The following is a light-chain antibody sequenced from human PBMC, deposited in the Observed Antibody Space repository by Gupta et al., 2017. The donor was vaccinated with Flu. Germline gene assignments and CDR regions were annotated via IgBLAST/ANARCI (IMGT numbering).Light chain of an antibody. J-gene: IGLJ2*01. CDR1: SSDIGTYKF. Sequence: QSALTQPASVSGSPGQSITISCTGTSSDIGTYKFVSWYQQHPGKAPELMIFEVSNRPSGVSTRFSGSKSGNTASLTISGLQAEVEAVYFCSSFTHTDTVVVFGGGTKLTVL. V-gene: IGLV2-14*01. CDR3: SSFTHTDTVVV. CDR2: EVS.